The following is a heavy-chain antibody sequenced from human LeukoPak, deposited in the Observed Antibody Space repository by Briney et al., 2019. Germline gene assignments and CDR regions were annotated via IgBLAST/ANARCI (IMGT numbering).Heavy chain of an antibody. CDR3: ARVGSVARSDYLDY. D-gene: IGHD5-12*01. CDR1: GFTFSDHF. Sequence: GGSLRLSCAASGFTFSDHFLDWVRQAPGKGLEWVGRSRNKAKSYTTEYAASVKGRFTLSRDDSKNSLYLQMNSLKTEDTAVYYCARVGSVARSDYLDYWGQGTLVTVSS. CDR2: SRNKAKSYTT. J-gene: IGHJ4*02. V-gene: IGHV3-72*01.